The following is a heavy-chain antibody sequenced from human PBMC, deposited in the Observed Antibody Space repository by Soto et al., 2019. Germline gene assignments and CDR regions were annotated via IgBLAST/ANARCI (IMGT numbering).Heavy chain of an antibody. V-gene: IGHV4-59*08. J-gene: IGHJ6*02. D-gene: IGHD2-15*01. CDR3: ARLVGNWNNYYYFGMDV. Sequence: SETLSLTCTVSDGSISGYYWSWIRQTPGKGLEWIGDVSYSGRTDYSPSLKSRVTISVDTSKNQFSLKMGSVTAADTAVYYCARLVGNWNNYYYFGMDVWGQGTTVTVSS. CDR2: VSYSGRT. CDR1: DGSISGYY.